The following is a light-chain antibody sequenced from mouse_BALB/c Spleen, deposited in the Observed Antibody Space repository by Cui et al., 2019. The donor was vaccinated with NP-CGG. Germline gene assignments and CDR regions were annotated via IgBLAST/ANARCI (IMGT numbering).Light chain of an antibody. J-gene: IGLJ1*01. CDR1: TGAVTTSNY. Sequence: QGGVTQVSAPTTSPGETVTLTCRSSTGAVTTSNYANWVQEKPDHLFTGLIGGTNNRAPGVPARFSGSLIGDKAALTITGAQTEDEAIYFCALWYSNHWVFGGGTKLTVL. CDR2: GTN. V-gene: IGLV1*01. CDR3: ALWYSNHWV.